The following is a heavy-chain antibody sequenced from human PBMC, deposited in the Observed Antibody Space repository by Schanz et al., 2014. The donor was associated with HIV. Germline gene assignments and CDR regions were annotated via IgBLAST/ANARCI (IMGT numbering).Heavy chain of an antibody. J-gene: IGHJ4*02. CDR3: AKEEQQLGGVGGYHFDY. D-gene: IGHD6-13*01. CDR1: GFTFRSYG. CDR2: TWYDGSNK. V-gene: IGHV3-33*06. Sequence: QVQLVESGGGVVQPGRSLRLSCAASGFTFRSYGMHWVRQAPGKGLEWVAVTWYDGSNKYYADSVKGRFTISRDISKNPLYLQMNSLRAEDTAVYYCAKEEQQLGGVGGYHFDYWGQGTLVTVSS.